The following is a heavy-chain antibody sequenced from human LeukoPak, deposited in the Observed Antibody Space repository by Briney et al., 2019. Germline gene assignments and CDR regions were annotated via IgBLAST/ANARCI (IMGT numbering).Heavy chain of an antibody. J-gene: IGHJ4*02. V-gene: IGHV4-31*03. CDR1: GGSISSGGYY. D-gene: IGHD1-26*01. CDR3: ARHSEWELLIDY. Sequence: SQTLSLTCTVSGGSISSGGYYWSWIRQHPGKGLEWIGYIYYSGSTYYNPSLKSRVTISVDTSKNQFSLKLSSVTAADTAVYYCARHSEWELLIDYWGQGTLVTVSS. CDR2: IYYSGST.